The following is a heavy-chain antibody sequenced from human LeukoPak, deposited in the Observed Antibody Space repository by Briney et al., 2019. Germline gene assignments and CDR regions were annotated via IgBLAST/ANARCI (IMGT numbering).Heavy chain of an antibody. D-gene: IGHD3-16*01. CDR3: ARCVSERHIRATDV. CDR2: ISAYNGNT. J-gene: IGHJ6*04. CDR1: GYTFTSYG. V-gene: IGHV1-18*01. Sequence: EASVKVSCKASGYTFTSYGISWVRLAPGQGLEWMGWISAYNGNTNYAQKLQGRVTMTTDTSTSTAYMELRSLRSDDTAVYYCARCVSERHIRATDVWGKGTTVTVSS.